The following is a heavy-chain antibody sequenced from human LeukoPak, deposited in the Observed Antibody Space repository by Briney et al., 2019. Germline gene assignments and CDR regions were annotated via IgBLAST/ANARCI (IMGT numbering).Heavy chain of an antibody. CDR3: ARQGRIVVVTTTHDAFDI. J-gene: IGHJ3*02. D-gene: IGHD2-21*02. CDR1: GYSFTTYW. CDR2: IYPGDSDA. Sequence: GESLKISCTGFGYSFTTYWIGWVRQMPGKGLEWMGIIYPGDSDARYSPSFQGQVTISVDKSISTAYLQRSSLKASDTAMYYCARQGRIVVVTTTHDAFDIWGQGTMVTVSS. V-gene: IGHV5-51*01.